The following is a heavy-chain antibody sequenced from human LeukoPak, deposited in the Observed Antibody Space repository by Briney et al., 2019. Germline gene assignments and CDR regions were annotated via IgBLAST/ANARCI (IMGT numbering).Heavy chain of an antibody. D-gene: IGHD3-9*01. J-gene: IGHJ4*02. CDR2: ISGSGGST. Sequence: GGSLRPSCAASGFTFSSYAMSWVRQAPGKGLEWVSAISGSGGSTYYADSVKGRFTISRDNSKNTLYLQMNSLRAEDTAVYYCAKAPAVLRYFDWLLGYFDYWGQGTLVTVSS. V-gene: IGHV3-23*01. CDR1: GFTFSSYA. CDR3: AKAPAVLRYFDWLLGYFDY.